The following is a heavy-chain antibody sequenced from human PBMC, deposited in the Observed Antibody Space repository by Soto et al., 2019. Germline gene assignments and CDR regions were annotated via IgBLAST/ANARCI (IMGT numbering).Heavy chain of an antibody. CDR2: IYHSGTT. D-gene: IGHD3-10*01. J-gene: IGHJ6*03. Sequence: QVQLQESGPGLVKPSGTLSLTCVVSGGSVTSGNWWTWVRQTPGRGLEYIGEIYHSGTTNYNPSLRSRATISIDNTQNQFSLTLGFVTAADTAVYYCATHREFSGPRFFCCYVDVWGRWSAVPVS. CDR1: GGSVTSGNW. CDR3: ATHREFSGPRFFCCYVDV. V-gene: IGHV4-4*02.